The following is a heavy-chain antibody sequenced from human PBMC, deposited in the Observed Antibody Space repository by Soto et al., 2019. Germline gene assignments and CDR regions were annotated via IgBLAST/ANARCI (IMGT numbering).Heavy chain of an antibody. J-gene: IGHJ6*02. CDR2: ISSSGSTI. CDR3: ARARKNGMDV. CDR1: GFTFSSYE. V-gene: IGHV3-48*03. Sequence: GGSLRLSCAASGFTFSSYEMNWVREAPGKGLEWVSYISSSGSTIYYADSVKGRFTISRDNATNSLYLQMNSLRAEDTAVYYCARARKNGMDVWGQGTTVTV.